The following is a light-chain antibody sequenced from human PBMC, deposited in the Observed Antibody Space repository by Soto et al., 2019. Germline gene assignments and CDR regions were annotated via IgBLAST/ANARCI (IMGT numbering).Light chain of an antibody. CDR2: GAS. CDR1: QSVGSN. J-gene: IGKJ3*01. CDR3: QQYDNWPLT. Sequence: EIVMTQSPATLSVSPGERATLSCRASQSVGSNLAWYQQKPGQAPRLLIYGASTRPTVIPARFSGSESGTEFTLTISSLQSEDFAVYYCQQYDNWPLTFGPGTKVDIK. V-gene: IGKV3-15*01.